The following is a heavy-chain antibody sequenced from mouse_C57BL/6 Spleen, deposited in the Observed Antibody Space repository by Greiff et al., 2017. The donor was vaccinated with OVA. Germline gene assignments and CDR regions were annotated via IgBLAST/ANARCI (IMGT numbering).Heavy chain of an antibody. CDR3: TREKGYGGFAY. V-gene: IGHV5-9-1*02. Sequence: EVMLVESGAGLVKPGGSLKLSCAASGFTFSSYAMSWVRQTPEKRLEWVTYISSGGDYSYYEDTVKGRFTISRDNARNTLFLQISSLKSEDTAMYYCTREKGYGGFAYWGQGTLVTVSA. D-gene: IGHD2-14*01. CDR2: ISSGGDYS. J-gene: IGHJ3*01. CDR1: GFTFSSYA.